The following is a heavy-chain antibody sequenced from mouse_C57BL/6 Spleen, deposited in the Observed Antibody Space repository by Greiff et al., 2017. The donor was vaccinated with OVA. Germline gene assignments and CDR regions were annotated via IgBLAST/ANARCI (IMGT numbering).Heavy chain of an antibody. D-gene: IGHD4-1*01. CDR3: ARQGKNWVYYFDY. J-gene: IGHJ2*01. V-gene: IGHV5-9*01. CDR2: ISGGGGNT. CDR1: GFTFSSYT. Sequence: EVKVVASGGGLVKPGGSLKLSCAASGFTFSSYTMSWVRQTPEKRLEWVATISGGGGNTYYPDSVKGRFTISRDNAKNTLYLQMSSLRSEDTALYYCARQGKNWVYYFDYWGQGTTLTVSS.